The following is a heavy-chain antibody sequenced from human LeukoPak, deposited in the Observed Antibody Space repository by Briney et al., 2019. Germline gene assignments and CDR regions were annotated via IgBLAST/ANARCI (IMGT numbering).Heavy chain of an antibody. CDR3: AREGAAAAPEMYNYYYLDV. Sequence: GRSLRLSCAASGFSFSSYDMHWVRQAPGKGLEWVAEMWYDGSNKYYADSVKGRFTIPRDNSKNTLYLQINSLSAEDTAVYYGAREGAAAAPEMYNYYYLDVWGKGTTVTVSS. CDR1: GFSFSSYD. J-gene: IGHJ6*03. CDR2: MWYDGSNK. V-gene: IGHV3-33*01. D-gene: IGHD6-13*01.